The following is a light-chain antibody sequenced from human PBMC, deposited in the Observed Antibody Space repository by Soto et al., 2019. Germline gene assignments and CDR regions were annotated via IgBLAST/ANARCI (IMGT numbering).Light chain of an antibody. CDR2: DVS. CDR3: CSYAGSYTVV. CDR1: GSDVGGYNF. Sequence: QSALTQPRSVSGSPGQSVTISCTGTGSDVGGYNFVSWYQQCPGKAPKLMIYDVSKRPSGVPDRFSGSKSGNTASLTISGLQAEDDAHYYCCSYAGSYTVVFGGGTQLTVL. V-gene: IGLV2-11*01. J-gene: IGLJ3*02.